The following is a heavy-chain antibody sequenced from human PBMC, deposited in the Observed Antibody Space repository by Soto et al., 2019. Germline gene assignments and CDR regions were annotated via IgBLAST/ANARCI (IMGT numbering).Heavy chain of an antibody. J-gene: IGHJ4*02. D-gene: IGHD1-26*01. CDR3: ARDQVGATGDY. Sequence: ASVKVSCKSSGYTFTSYGISWVRQAPGQGLEWMGWISAYNGNRNYAQKVQGRVTMTTDTSTNTAYMELRSLRSDDTAVYYCARDQVGATGDYWGQGTLVTVSS. CDR1: GYTFTSYG. V-gene: IGHV1-18*01. CDR2: ISAYNGNR.